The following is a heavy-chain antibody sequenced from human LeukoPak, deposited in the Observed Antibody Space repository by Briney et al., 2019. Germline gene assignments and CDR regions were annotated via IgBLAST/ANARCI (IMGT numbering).Heavy chain of an antibody. J-gene: IGHJ4*02. D-gene: IGHD1-26*01. CDR3: ARSPGSSRNDY. CDR2: IYHSGST. CDR1: GYSISSGYY. Sequence: SETLSLTCTVSGYSISSGYYWGWLRQPPGKGLEWIGSIYHSGSTYYNPSLKSRVTISVDTSKNQFSLKLSSVTAADTAVYYCARSPGSSRNDYWGQGTLVTVSS. V-gene: IGHV4-38-2*02.